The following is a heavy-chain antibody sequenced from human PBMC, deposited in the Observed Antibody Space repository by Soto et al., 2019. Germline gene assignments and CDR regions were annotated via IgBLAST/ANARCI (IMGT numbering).Heavy chain of an antibody. D-gene: IGHD6-6*01. CDR1: GFSFTTFA. J-gene: IGHJ4*01. CDR3: ARDPAARYYFGV. V-gene: IGHV3-30*04. CDR2: ISDDGSNK. Sequence: QVQLVESGGGVVQPGRSLRLSCTASGFSFTTFAMHWVRQAPGKGPEWVALISDDGSNKNFAKSVKGRFSVSRDNSKNTLYLQMDGLRPADTAMYYCARDPAARYYFGVWGHGTLVTVSS.